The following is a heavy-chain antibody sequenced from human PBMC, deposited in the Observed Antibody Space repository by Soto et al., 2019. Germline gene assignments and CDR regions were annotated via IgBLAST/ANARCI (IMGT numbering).Heavy chain of an antibody. V-gene: IGHV1-3*01. CDR2: INAGNGNT. J-gene: IGHJ5*02. D-gene: IGHD3-10*01. CDR1: GYTFTRYA. Sequence: ASVKVSCKTSGYTFTRYAVHWVRQAPGQRLEWMGWINAGNGNTNHAQKLQGRVTMTTDTSTSTAYMELRSLRSDDTAVYYCARGVGSGTYYNQYNWFDPWGQGTLVTVSS. CDR3: ARGVGSGTYYNQYNWFDP.